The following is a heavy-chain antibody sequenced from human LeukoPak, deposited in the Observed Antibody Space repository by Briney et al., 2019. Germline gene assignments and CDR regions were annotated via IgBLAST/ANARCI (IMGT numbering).Heavy chain of an antibody. D-gene: IGHD2-8*01. V-gene: IGHV1-2*02. CDR1: GYTFTGYY. CDR3: ARVRENCTNGVCYPPYYYYYMDV. CDR2: INPNSGGT. J-gene: IGHJ6*03. Sequence: ASVKVSCKASGYTFTGYYMHWVRQAPGQGLEWMGWINPNSGGTNYAQKFQGRVTMTRDTSISTAYMELSRLRPDDTAVYYCARVRENCTNGVCYPPYYYYYMDVWGKGTTVTVSS.